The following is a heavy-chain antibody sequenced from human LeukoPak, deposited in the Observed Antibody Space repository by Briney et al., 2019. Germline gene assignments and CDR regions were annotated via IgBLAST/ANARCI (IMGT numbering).Heavy chain of an antibody. CDR2: ITPNSGGT. J-gene: IGHJ4*02. CDR3: ARGGSTDSIHSCGGNCYFLDY. CDR1: GYTFTGNH. V-gene: IGHV1-2*02. D-gene: IGHD2-21*02. Sequence: ASLKVSCKASGYTFTGNHMHWVRQAPGQGLEWRGWITPNSGGTNYAQKFQGRVIMTRDTSISTAYMELSRLGSDDTAVYYCARGGSTDSIHSCGGNCYFLDYWGQGTLVTVSS.